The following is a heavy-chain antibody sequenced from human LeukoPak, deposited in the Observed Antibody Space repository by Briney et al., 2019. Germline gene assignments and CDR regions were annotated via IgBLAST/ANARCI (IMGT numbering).Heavy chain of an antibody. V-gene: IGHV1-2*02. CDR1: GYTFTSYA. CDR2: INPNRGGT. D-gene: IGHD1-26*01. CDR3: ARHPGRSGSYHGVYGVNWFDP. Sequence: ASVNVSCKASGYTFTSYAMNWVRQAPGQGREWMGWINPNRGGTKYAQRLQGRVTITRYTSISTVYMEVRRWTSDDAAGCYCARHPGRSGSYHGVYGVNWFDPWGQGNLVTVSS. J-gene: IGHJ5*02.